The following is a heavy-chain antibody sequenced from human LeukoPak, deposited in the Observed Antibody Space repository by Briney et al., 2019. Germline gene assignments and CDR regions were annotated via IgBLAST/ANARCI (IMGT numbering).Heavy chain of an antibody. D-gene: IGHD6-13*01. J-gene: IGHJ4*02. V-gene: IGHV1-18*01. CDR2: ISGYNGNT. CDR1: GYTFTSYA. Sequence: GASVNVSCKASGYTFTSYAISWVRQAPGQGPEWMGWISGYNGNTIYAQRLQGRVTMTTDTSTTTVYMELRSLRSDDTAVYYCARVELIAATATAVYWGQGTLVTVSS. CDR3: ARVELIAATATAVY.